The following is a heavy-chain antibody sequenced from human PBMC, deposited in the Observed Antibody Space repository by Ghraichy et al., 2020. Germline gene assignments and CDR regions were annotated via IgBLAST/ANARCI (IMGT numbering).Heavy chain of an antibody. CDR3: ARRGVSEWGAFDY. J-gene: IGHJ4*02. CDR1: GFTFDNNA. CDR2: ISGSGDRT. V-gene: IGHV3-23*01. D-gene: IGHD3-16*01. Sequence: GGSLRLSCAASGFTFDNNAMNWVRQAPGKGLEWVSTISGSGDRTFYADSVKGRFSISRDNSKNTLWLQMNSLRADDTAVYYCARRGVSEWGAFDYWGQGTLVTVSS.